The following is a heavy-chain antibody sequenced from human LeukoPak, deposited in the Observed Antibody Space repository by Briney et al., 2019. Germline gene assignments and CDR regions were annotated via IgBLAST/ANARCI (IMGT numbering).Heavy chain of an antibody. CDR1: GGSISSGGYS. D-gene: IGHD5-18*01. J-gene: IGHJ4*02. Sequence: SETLSLTCAVSGGSISSGGYSWSWIRQPPGKGLEWIGYIYYSGSTYYNPSLKSRVTISVDTSKNQFSLKLSSVTAADTAVYYCARATNSYGDPLDYWGQGTLVTVSS. CDR2: IYYSGST. V-gene: IGHV4-30-4*07. CDR3: ARATNSYGDPLDY.